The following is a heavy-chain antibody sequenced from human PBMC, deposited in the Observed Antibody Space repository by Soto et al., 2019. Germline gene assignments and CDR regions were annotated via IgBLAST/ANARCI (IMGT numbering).Heavy chain of an antibody. J-gene: IGHJ4*02. V-gene: IGHV1-69*01. Sequence: QVHLVQSGAEVKKPGSSVKVSCKASGGTFSSYAISWVRQAPGQGLEWMGGIIPIFGTANYAQKFQGRVTITADESTSKAYMELSSLRSEDTAVYYCARDRVHIAAAGSLWYWGQGTLVTVSS. D-gene: IGHD6-13*01. CDR3: ARDRVHIAAAGSLWY. CDR1: GGTFSSYA. CDR2: IIPIFGTA.